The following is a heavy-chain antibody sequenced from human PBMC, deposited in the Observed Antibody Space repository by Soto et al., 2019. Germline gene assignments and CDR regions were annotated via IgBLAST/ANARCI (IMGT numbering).Heavy chain of an antibody. Sequence: EVQVLESGGGLVQPGGSLRLSCEASGITFSNYMMTWIRQAPGKGLEWVSTITAGGDGTYYADSVKSRFTMSRETSKNTLYLQMNSLRAEDTAVYYCAPHVYCSGGSCQYDAFAIRGQGTMVTVSS. CDR2: ITAGGDGT. CDR3: APHVYCSGGSCQYDAFAI. J-gene: IGHJ3*02. D-gene: IGHD2-15*01. CDR1: GITFSNYM. V-gene: IGHV3-23*01.